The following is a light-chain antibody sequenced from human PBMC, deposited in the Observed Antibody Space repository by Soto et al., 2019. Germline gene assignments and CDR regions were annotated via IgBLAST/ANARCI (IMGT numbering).Light chain of an antibody. CDR2: DVY. Sequence: QSALTQPASVSGSPGQSITISCSGTSSDVGGYNYVSWYQQHPGKAPKLMIYDVYNRPSGISIRFSGYKSGNTASLTISGLQAEDEGDYYCSSYTGSSTRLYVFGTGTKLTVL. CDR3: SSYTGSSTRLYV. J-gene: IGLJ1*01. CDR1: SSDVGGYNY. V-gene: IGLV2-14*03.